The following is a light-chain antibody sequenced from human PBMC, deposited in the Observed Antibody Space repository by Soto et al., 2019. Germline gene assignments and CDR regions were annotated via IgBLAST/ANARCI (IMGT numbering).Light chain of an antibody. CDR1: QSVLYSSNNKNY. J-gene: IGKJ1*01. CDR3: QQYYSTLWS. CDR2: WAS. V-gene: IGKV4-1*01. Sequence: DIVMTQSPDSLAVSLGERATINCKSSQSVLYSSNNKNYLAWYQQKPGQPPKLLIYWASTRESGVPDRFSGSGSGTDFTLTISSLQAEDVAVYYCQQYYSTLWSSGQGTKVEIK.